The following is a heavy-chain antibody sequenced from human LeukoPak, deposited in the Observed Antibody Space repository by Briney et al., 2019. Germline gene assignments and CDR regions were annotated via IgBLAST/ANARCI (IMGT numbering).Heavy chain of an antibody. CDR3: ARRLITETPGAFDV. J-gene: IGHJ3*01. CDR2: IYPGDSDT. Sequence: GESLKISCQGSGYSFTSHWIGWVRQMPGKGLEWMGIIYPGDSDTRYSPSFQGQVTISADKSISTTFLQWINLKASDTAMYYCARRLITETPGAFDVWGQGTRVTVSS. V-gene: IGHV5-51*01. D-gene: IGHD1-20*01. CDR1: GYSFTSHW.